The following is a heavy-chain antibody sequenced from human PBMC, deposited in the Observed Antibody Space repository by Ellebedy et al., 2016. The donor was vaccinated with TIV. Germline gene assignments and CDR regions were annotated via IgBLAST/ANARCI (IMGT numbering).Heavy chain of an antibody. J-gene: IGHJ4*02. D-gene: IGHD3-10*01. Sequence: GESLKISCAGSGFYWMHWVRQAPGKGLVWVSRINPEGTTTNYADSVRGRFAISRDIAKNTVYLQMNRLGVEDTAVYYCVRDLHGYNDQWGQGTLVTVSS. CDR1: GFYW. CDR2: INPEGTTT. V-gene: IGHV3-74*01. CDR3: VRDLHGYNDQ.